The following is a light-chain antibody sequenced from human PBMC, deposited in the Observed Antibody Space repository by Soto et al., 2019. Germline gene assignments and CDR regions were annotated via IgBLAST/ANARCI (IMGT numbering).Light chain of an antibody. V-gene: IGKV3-15*01. CDR3: QQYNNWPYT. Sequence: EIVMTQSPATLSVSPGERATLSCRASQSVSSSLTWYQQKPGQAPRLLIYGASTRATGIPASVSGSGSGTEFTLTISSLQSEDFAVYYCQQYNNWPYTFGEGTKLELK. J-gene: IGKJ2*01. CDR2: GAS. CDR1: QSVSSS.